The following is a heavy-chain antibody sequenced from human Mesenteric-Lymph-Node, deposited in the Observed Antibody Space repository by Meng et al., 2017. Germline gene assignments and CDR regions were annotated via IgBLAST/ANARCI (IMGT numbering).Heavy chain of an antibody. D-gene: IGHD6-19*01. J-gene: IGHJ4*02. V-gene: IGHV4-59*01. CDR1: GASINSNY. CDR2: IYSSGSS. Sequence: GSLRLSCTVSGASINSNYWSWIRQPPGKGLEWIGVIYSSGSSSYNPSLKSRVTISVDMSKNQFSLKLTSVTAEDTAVYYCGKGGWLANWGQGTLVTVSS. CDR3: GKGGWLAN.